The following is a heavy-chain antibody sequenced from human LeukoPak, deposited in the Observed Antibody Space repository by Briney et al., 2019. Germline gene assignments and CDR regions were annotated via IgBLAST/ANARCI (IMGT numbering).Heavy chain of an antibody. J-gene: IGHJ5*02. CDR3: ARAGWELLSASFDP. D-gene: IGHD1-26*01. CDR1: DGSISRSSYD. Sequence: SETLSLTCAVSDGSISRSSYDWAWIRQPPGKGLEWVGTIYYGGSIYGDPSLKGRITISLDTSKNQFSLKLNSVTAADTAVYYCARAGWELLSASFDPWGQGTLVIVSS. V-gene: IGHV4-39*07. CDR2: IYYGGSI.